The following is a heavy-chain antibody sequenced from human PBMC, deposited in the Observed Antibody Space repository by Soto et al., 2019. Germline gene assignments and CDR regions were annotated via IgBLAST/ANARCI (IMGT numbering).Heavy chain of an antibody. CDR3: ASLMSSERRGFYDSVSWGNAFAV. CDR2: LSYSGST. V-gene: IGHV4-39*01. Sequence: SETLSLTCTVSGGSISSRSSYWGWIRQSPGKGLEWIGILSYSGSTQYSPSLRSRVTISVDTSKNQFSLKLSSVTAADTAVYYCASLMSSERRGFYDSVSWGNAFAVWGQGTVVTVSS. CDR1: GGSISSRSSY. D-gene: IGHD3-10*01. J-gene: IGHJ3*01.